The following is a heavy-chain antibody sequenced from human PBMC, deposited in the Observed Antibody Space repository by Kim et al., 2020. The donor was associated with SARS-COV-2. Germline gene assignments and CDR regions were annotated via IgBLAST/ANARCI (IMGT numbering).Heavy chain of an antibody. CDR1: GFTFSSYA. Sequence: GGSLRLSCAASGFTFSSYAMSWVRQAPGKGLEWVSAISGSGGSTYYADSVKGRFTISRDNSKNTLYLQMNSLRAVDTAVYYCAKGARFDSSGRGWFDPWGQGTLVTVSS. CDR3: AKGARFDSSGRGWFDP. CDR2: ISGSGGST. D-gene: IGHD6-19*01. J-gene: IGHJ5*02. V-gene: IGHV3-23*01.